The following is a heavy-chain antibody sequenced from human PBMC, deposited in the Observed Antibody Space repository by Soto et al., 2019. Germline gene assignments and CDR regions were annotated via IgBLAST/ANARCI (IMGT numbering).Heavy chain of an antibody. CDR1: GFTFSDHY. V-gene: IGHV3-11*01. CDR2: ISSRGTTK. Sequence: ESGGGLVKPGGSLRLSCAVSGFTFSDHYMSWIRQAPGKGLEWVSHISSRGTTKDYADSVKGRFTISRDNAKNSLYLQMNSLRAEDTAVYYCARLGLYDKSGYFDDWGQGTLVTVSS. CDR3: ARLGLYDKSGYFDD. J-gene: IGHJ5*02. D-gene: IGHD3-22*01.